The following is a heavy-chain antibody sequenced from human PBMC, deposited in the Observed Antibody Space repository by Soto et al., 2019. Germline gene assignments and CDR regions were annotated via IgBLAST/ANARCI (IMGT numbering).Heavy chain of an antibody. CDR1: GFSLSTSGVG. D-gene: IGHD6-19*01. CDR3: AQRGDIAVAGPNYFDY. Sequence: GPTLVNPTQTLTLTCTFSGFSLSTSGVGVGWIRQPPGKALEWLALIYWNDDKRYSPSLKRRLTITKDTSKNQVVLTMTNMDHVDKATYYCAQRGDIAVAGPNYFDYRGQGNMVAVYS. J-gene: IGHJ4*02. CDR2: IYWNDDK. V-gene: IGHV2-5*01.